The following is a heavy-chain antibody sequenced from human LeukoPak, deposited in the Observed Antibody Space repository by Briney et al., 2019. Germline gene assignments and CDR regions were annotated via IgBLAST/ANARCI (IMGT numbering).Heavy chain of an antibody. Sequence: SETLSLTCTVSGASIRGSSYYWAWIRQPPGKGLEWIGTIYYGGSTYYTPSLKSRVTISVDTSKNQFSLNLSSVTATDTGVYFCARSSGVVIHNWFDPWGQGIPVTVSS. V-gene: IGHV4-39*01. CDR3: ARSSGVVIHNWFDP. J-gene: IGHJ5*02. CDR2: IYYGGST. D-gene: IGHD3-3*01. CDR1: GASIRGSSYY.